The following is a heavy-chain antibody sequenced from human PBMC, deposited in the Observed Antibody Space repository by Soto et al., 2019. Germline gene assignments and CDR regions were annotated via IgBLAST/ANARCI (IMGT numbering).Heavy chain of an antibody. Sequence: GALRLSCAASGFTFGGSAMHWVRQASGKGLEWVGHIRSKTNSYATAYAESVKGRFTISRDDSMNTAYLQMNSLKTEDTAVYFCTRQTDAVQWLVVPTDYNFDYWGQGTLVTVSS. J-gene: IGHJ4*02. CDR1: GFTFGGSA. D-gene: IGHD6-19*01. CDR2: IRSKTNSYAT. CDR3: TRQTDAVQWLVVPTDYNFDY. V-gene: IGHV3-73*01.